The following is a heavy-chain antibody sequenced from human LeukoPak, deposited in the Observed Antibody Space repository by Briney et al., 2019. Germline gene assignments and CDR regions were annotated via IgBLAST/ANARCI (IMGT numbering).Heavy chain of an antibody. V-gene: IGHV3-48*04. Sequence: GGSLRLSCAASGFSFNSDWMDWVRQAPGKGLEWVSYVSSSGSTIYYADSVKGRFTISRDNAKNSLYLQMNSLRAEDTAVYYCARDQLWFSWGQGTLVTVSS. CDR2: VSSSGSTI. D-gene: IGHD5-18*01. J-gene: IGHJ4*02. CDR1: GFSFNSDW. CDR3: ARDQLWFS.